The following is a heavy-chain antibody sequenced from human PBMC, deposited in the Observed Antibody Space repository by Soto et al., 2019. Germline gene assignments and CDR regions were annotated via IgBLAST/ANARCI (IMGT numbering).Heavy chain of an antibody. CDR1: GDSVCSNSAA. CDR2: TYYRSKWYN. V-gene: IGHV6-1*01. D-gene: IGHD2-15*01. Sequence: SQTLSLTCAISGDSVCSNSAAWNWIRQSPSRGLEWLGRTYYRSKWYNDYAVSVKSRITINPDTSKNQFSLQLNSVTPEDTAVYYCARDSTRYCSGGSCYSYMDVWGKGTTVTVSS. CDR3: ARDSTRYCSGGSCYSYMDV. J-gene: IGHJ6*03.